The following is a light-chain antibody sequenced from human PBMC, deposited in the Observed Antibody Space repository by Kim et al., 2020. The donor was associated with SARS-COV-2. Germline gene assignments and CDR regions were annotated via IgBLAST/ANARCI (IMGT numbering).Light chain of an antibody. CDR1: KMGEQY. CDR2: QDN. V-gene: IGLV3-1*01. CDR3: QMWVSSTELCV. Sequence: SYELTQPPSVSVAPGQTASITCSGDKMGEQYVRWYQQKPGQAPVLVMYQDNKRPSGIPERISGSNSGNTATLTISGIQAMDEADYYCQMWVSSTELCVFG. J-gene: IGLJ3*02.